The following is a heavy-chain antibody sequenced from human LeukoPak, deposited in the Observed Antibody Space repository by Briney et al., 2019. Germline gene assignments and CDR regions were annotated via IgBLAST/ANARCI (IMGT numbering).Heavy chain of an antibody. CDR3: ARVAAPNHYYYYGMDV. V-gene: IGHV4-59*01. D-gene: IGHD1-14*01. CDR2: IYYSGST. Sequence: PSETLSLTCTVSGGSISSYYWSWIRQPPGKGLEWIGYIYYSGSTNYNPSLKSRVTISVDTSKNQFSLKLSSVTAADTAVYYCARVAAPNHYYYYGMDVWGQGTTVTVSS. J-gene: IGHJ6*02. CDR1: GGSISSYY.